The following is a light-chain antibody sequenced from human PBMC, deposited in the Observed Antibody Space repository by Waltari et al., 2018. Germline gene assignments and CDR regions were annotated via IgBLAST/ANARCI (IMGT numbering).Light chain of an antibody. CDR2: STS. CDR3: QQYYTSPPT. J-gene: IGKJ4*01. V-gene: IGKV1-8*01. CDR1: QNISNY. Sequence: AIRLTQSPPSFSASTGDRVTITCRASQNISNYLAWYQQKPGKAPNLLIYSTSTLQSGVPSRFSGSGSGTDFTLTISSLQPEDVAVYYCQQYYTSPPTFGGGTNVEIK.